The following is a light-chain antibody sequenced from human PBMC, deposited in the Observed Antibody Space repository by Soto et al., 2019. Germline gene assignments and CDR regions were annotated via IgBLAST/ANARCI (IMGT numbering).Light chain of an antibody. V-gene: IGKV3-11*01. CDR2: DAS. Sequence: EIVLTQSPATLSLSPGERATLSCRASRSISRYSAWYQQKPGQAPRLLIYDASNRATGIPARFSGSGSGTDFTLTISSLEPEDFAVYYCKCQGTFGQGTRLEIK. CDR3: KCQGT. J-gene: IGKJ5*01. CDR1: RSISRY.